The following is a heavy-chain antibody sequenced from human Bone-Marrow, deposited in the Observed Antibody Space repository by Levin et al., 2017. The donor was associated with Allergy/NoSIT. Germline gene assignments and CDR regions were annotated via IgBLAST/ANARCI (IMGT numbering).Heavy chain of an antibody. CDR3: ASTEIAPQYYYYGLDV. D-gene: IGHD2-21*01. CDR1: GNSIITYH. V-gene: IGHV1-46*01. Sequence: ASVKVSCKVSGNSIITYHMHWVRQAPGHGPEWMGLINPSGGATSYARKFQGRVTLTSDTATSTEYMALRSLTSEDTAVYYCASTEIAPQYYYYGLDVWGQGTTVTVTS. J-gene: IGHJ6*02. CDR2: INPSGGAT.